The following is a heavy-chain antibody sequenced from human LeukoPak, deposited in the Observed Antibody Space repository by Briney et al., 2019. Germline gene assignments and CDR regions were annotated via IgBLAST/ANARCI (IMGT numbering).Heavy chain of an antibody. J-gene: IGHJ4*02. CDR1: GGSISSGGYS. CDR3: ARFGPPNCSGGSCLFDY. D-gene: IGHD2-15*01. Sequence: SETLSLTCTVSGGSISSGGYSWSGIRQHPGKGLEWIVYIYYSGTTYYNPSLRSRVTISVDTSKNQFSLRLSSVTAADTAVYYCARFGPPNCSGGSCLFDYWGQGTLVTVSS. CDR2: IYYSGTT. V-gene: IGHV4-31*03.